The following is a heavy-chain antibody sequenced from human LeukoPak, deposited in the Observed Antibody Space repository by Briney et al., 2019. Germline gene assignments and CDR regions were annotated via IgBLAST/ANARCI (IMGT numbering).Heavy chain of an antibody. Sequence: SETLSLTCTVSGGSISSYYWSWIRQPPGKGLEWIGYIYYSGSTNYNPSLKSRVTISVDTSKNQFSLNLSSVTAADTAVYYCARDYYGSGSYIPFDYWGQGTLVTVSS. D-gene: IGHD3-10*01. V-gene: IGHV4-59*01. J-gene: IGHJ4*02. CDR1: GGSISSYY. CDR2: IYYSGST. CDR3: ARDYYGSGSYIPFDY.